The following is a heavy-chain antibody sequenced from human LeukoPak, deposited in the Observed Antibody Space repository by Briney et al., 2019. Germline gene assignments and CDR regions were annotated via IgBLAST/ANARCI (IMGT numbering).Heavy chain of an antibody. CDR2: INPNSGGT. J-gene: IGHJ6*03. CDR3: ATVQAYYDFWSGYYGEDYYYMDV. V-gene: IGHV1-2*04. CDR1: GYTFTGYY. D-gene: IGHD3-3*01. Sequence: GSSVKVSCKASGYTFTGYYMHWVRQAPGQGLEWMGRINPNSGGTNYAQKFQGWVTMTRDTSTSTAYMELSRLRSDDTAVYYCATVQAYYDFWSGYYGEDYYYMDVWGKGTTVTVSS.